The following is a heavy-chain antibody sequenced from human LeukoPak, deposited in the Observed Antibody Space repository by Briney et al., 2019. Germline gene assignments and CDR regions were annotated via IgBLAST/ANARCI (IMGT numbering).Heavy chain of an antibody. CDR1: GFTFSNYA. Sequence: GGSLRLSCSASGFTFSNYAMHWVRQAPGKGLEFVSSIGGNGISTYYADSVKGRFTISRDNSKNTLYLQMGSLSPEDTAMYYCVKISYSGGYYFDYWGQGTLVTVSS. CDR3: VKISYSGGYYFDY. CDR2: IGGNGIST. J-gene: IGHJ4*02. V-gene: IGHV3-64D*06. D-gene: IGHD1-26*01.